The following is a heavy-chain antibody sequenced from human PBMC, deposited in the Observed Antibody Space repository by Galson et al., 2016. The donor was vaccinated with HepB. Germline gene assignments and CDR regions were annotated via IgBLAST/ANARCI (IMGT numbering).Heavy chain of an antibody. CDR1: GFTFSNFA. D-gene: IGHD6-19*01. J-gene: IGHJ3*02. V-gene: IGHV3-33*08. CDR2: IWYDGSNK. Sequence: SLRLSCAASGFTFSNFAVHWVRQAPGKGLEWVAVIWYDGSNKYYADSVKGRFTISRDNSKNTLYLQMNSLRAEDTAVYYCARDAPVAVTAFDIWGQGTMVTVSS. CDR3: ARDAPVAVTAFDI.